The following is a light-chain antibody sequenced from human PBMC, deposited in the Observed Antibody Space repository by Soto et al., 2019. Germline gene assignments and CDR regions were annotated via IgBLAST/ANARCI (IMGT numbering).Light chain of an antibody. V-gene: IGKV3-20*01. J-gene: IGKJ1*01. CDR2: GAS. Sequence: EIVLTQSPGTLSLSPGERATLSCRASQSVSSNSLAWYQQKPGQAPRLLIYGASNRATGIPDRFSGSGSGTDFTLTISRLEPEDFAVYYCHQYGSSPGTFGQGTKVEI. CDR3: HQYGSSPGT. CDR1: QSVSSNS.